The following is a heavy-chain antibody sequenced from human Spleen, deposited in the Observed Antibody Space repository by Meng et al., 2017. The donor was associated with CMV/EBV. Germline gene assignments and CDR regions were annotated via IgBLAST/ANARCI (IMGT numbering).Heavy chain of an antibody. D-gene: IGHD1-7*01. V-gene: IGHV3-74*01. CDR1: GSSINGYW. Sequence: GESLKISCTVSGSSINGYWMHWVRQVPGKGLVWLSRINSDGTKKSYADSVKGRFTMSRDNSKNTLYLQMNSLRAEDTAVYYCAKIRITGTAYFDLWGRGTLVTVSS. CDR2: INSDGTKK. J-gene: IGHJ2*01. CDR3: AKIRITGTAYFDL.